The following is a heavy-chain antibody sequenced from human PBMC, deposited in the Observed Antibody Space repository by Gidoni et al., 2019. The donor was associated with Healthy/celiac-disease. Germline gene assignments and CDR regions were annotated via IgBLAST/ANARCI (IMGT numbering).Heavy chain of an antibody. Sequence: QLQLQESGPGLVKPSETLSLTCTVSGGSISSSSYYWGWIRQPPGKGLEWIGSIYYSGSTYYNPSLKSRVTISVDTSKNQFSLKLSSVTAADTAVYYCARHPGWYGVWFDPWGQGTLVTVSS. J-gene: IGHJ5*02. V-gene: IGHV4-39*01. CDR2: IYYSGST. D-gene: IGHD6-19*01. CDR3: ARHPGWYGVWFDP. CDR1: GGSISSSSYY.